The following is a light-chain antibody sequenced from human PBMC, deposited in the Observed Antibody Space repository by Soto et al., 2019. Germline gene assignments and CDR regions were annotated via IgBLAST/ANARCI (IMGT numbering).Light chain of an antibody. CDR1: QSIRTN. V-gene: IGKV3-15*01. CDR3: QHNFNWPLTWT. J-gene: IGKJ3*01. CDR2: GAS. Sequence: EIVLTQSPATLSVSAGGTVTLSCRASQSIRTNVAWYQQIPGQAPRLLVYGASTRATGVPARFSGSGSGIEFTLTISSLQSEDYAFYYCQHNFNWPLTWTFGPLTKVQIK.